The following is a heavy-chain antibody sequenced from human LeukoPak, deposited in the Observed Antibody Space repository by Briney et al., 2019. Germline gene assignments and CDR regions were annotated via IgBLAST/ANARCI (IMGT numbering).Heavy chain of an antibody. V-gene: IGHV3-21*01. CDR3: AREVGEVVPAAMAGYYYYYGMDV. CDR2: ISSSSSYI. CDR1: GFTFSSYS. Sequence: PGGSLRLSCAASGFTFSSYSMNWVRQAPGKGLEWVSSISSSSSYIYYADSVKGRFTISRDNAKNSLYLQMNSLRAEDTAVYYCAREVGEVVPAAMAGYYYYYGMDVWGQGTTVTVSS. J-gene: IGHJ6*02. D-gene: IGHD2-2*01.